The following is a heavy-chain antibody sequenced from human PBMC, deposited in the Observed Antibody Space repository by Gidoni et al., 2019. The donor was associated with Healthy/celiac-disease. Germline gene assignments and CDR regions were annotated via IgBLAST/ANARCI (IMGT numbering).Heavy chain of an antibody. CDR1: GFTFSSYE. D-gene: IGHD3-16*01. Sequence: EGQLVESGGGWVQAGGARRLSGAGAGFTFSSYEMNWVRQSPGKGLEWVSYISSSGSTLFYADSVKGRFPISRDNAQNSLYLQMNSLRAEDTAVYYCARDLGPEGYYYGIDVWGQGTTVTVSS. V-gene: IGHV3-48*03. CDR3: ARDLGPEGYYYGIDV. J-gene: IGHJ6*02. CDR2: ISSSGSTL.